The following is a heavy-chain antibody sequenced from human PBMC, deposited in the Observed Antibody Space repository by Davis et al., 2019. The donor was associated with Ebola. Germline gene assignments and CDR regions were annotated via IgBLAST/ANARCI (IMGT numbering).Heavy chain of an antibody. CDR1: GFTFSSYW. D-gene: IGHD1-14*01. CDR2: ISYDGSNK. Sequence: GGSLRLSCAASGFTFSSYWMSWVRQAPGKGLEWVAVISYDGSNKYYADSVKGRFTISRDNSKNTLYLQMNSLRAEDTAVYYCAKGSGHYYYYGMDVWGQGTTVTVSS. CDR3: AKGSGHYYYYGMDV. V-gene: IGHV3-30*18. J-gene: IGHJ6*02.